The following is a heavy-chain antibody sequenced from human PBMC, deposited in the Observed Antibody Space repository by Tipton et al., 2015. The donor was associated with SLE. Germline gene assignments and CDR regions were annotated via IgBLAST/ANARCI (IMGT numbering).Heavy chain of an antibody. D-gene: IGHD2-15*01. CDR3: ARGKDIVVARDAFDI. CDR2: INHSGST. V-gene: IGHV4-34*01. Sequence: NLSLTCAVYGGSFSGYYWSWIRQPPGKGLEWIGEINHSGSTNYDPSLKSRVTISVDTSKNQFSLKLSSVTAAGTAVYYCARGKDIVVARDAFDIWGQGTMVTVSS. CDR1: GGSFSGYY. J-gene: IGHJ3*02.